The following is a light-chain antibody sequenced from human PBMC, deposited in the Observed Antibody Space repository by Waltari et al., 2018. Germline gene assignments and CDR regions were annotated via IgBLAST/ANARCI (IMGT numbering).Light chain of an antibody. CDR2: EDN. V-gene: IGLV2-23*01. J-gene: IGLJ3*02. CDR3: CSYAGSWV. CDR1: SPDVGTYNL. Sequence: QSALTQPASVSGSRGQSITISCTGTSPDVGTYNLVSWYQQHPGKAPKLMIYEDNNRPSGVSSRFSDSRSGNTASLTISGLQPEDEADYYCCSYAGSWVFGGWTKLTVL.